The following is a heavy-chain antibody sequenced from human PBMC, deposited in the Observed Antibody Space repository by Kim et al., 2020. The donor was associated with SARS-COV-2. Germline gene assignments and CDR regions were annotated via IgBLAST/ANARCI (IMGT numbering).Heavy chain of an antibody. CDR2: IKQDGNEK. V-gene: IGHV3-7*01. D-gene: IGHD2-21*02. Sequence: GGSLRLSCAASGFTFSTYWMSWVRQAPGKGLEWVANIKQDGNEKYYVDSVRGRFTISRDNAKNSLYLQMNSLRAEDTAVYYCARDRVAVTAPLDYWGQGTLVTVSS. CDR1: GFTFSTYW. CDR3: ARDRVAVTAPLDY. J-gene: IGHJ4*02.